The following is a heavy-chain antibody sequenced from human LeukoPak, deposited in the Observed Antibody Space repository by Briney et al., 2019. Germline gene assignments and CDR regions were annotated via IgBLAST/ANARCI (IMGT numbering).Heavy chain of an antibody. V-gene: IGHV3-33*01. CDR3: ARASFYDSSGYYRSYYFDY. CDR2: IWFDGNNK. Sequence: GGSLRLSCAASGFTFSSYGMHWVRQAPGKGLEWVAIIWFDGNNKYYADSVKGRFTISRDTPKNTLYLQMNSLRAEDTAVYYCARASFYDSSGYYRSYYFDYWGQGTLVTVSS. J-gene: IGHJ4*02. CDR1: GFTFSSYG. D-gene: IGHD3-22*01.